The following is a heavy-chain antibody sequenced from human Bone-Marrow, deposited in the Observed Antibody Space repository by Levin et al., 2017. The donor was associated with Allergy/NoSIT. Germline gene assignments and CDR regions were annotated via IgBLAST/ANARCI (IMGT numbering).Heavy chain of an antibody. CDR3: ASVRRPPRICSSTSCYGARGYFDY. Sequence: GESLKISCKASGYTFTSYYMHWVRQAPGQGLEWMGIINPSGGSTSYAQKFQGRVTMTRDTSTSTVYMELSSLRSEDTAVYYCASVRRPPRICSSTSCYGARGYFDYWGQGTLVTVSS. V-gene: IGHV1-46*01. CDR2: INPSGGST. D-gene: IGHD2-2*01. CDR1: GYTFTSYY. J-gene: IGHJ4*02.